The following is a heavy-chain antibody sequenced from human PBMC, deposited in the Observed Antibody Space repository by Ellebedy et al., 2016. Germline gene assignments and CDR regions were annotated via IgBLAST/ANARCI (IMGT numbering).Heavy chain of an antibody. J-gene: IGHJ4*02. V-gene: IGHV3-48*04. D-gene: IGHD1-26*01. Sequence: GESLKISXTASGFTFTTYSLNWVRQAPGKGLEWISYISGSGSTIYYADSVKGRFTISRDIAKKSLYLQMDSLRAEDTAIYYCSRDQDGMGGTSDYWGQGTLVTVSS. CDR3: SRDQDGMGGTSDY. CDR1: GFTFTTYS. CDR2: ISGSGSTI.